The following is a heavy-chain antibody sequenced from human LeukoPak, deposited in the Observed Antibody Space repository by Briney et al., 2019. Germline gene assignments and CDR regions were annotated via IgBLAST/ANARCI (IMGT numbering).Heavy chain of an antibody. D-gene: IGHD5-12*01. Sequence: PGESLKISCKGSGYSFTSYWIGWVRQMPGKGLEWMGIIYPGDSDTRYSPSFQGQVTISADKSISTAYLQWSSLKASDTAMYYCARLKAERGSSGYDWGAFDVWGQGTMVTVSS. CDR3: ARLKAERGSSGYDWGAFDV. CDR2: IYPGDSDT. J-gene: IGHJ3*01. V-gene: IGHV5-51*01. CDR1: GYSFTSYW.